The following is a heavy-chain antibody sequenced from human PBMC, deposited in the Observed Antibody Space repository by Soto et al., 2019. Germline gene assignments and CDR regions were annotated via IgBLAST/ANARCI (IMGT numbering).Heavy chain of an antibody. V-gene: IGHV3-30-3*01. J-gene: IGHJ6*02. CDR1: GFTFSSYA. CDR2: ISYDGSNK. Sequence: GGSLRLSCAASGFTFSSYAMHWVRQAPGKGLEWVAVISYDGSNKYYADSVKGRFTISRDNSKNTLYLQMNSLRAEDTAVYYCARGAAAVGPDYGMDVWGQGTTVTVSS. D-gene: IGHD6-13*01. CDR3: ARGAAAVGPDYGMDV.